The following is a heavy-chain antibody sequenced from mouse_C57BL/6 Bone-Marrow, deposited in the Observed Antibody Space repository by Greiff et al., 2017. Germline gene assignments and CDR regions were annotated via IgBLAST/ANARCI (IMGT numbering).Heavy chain of an antibody. CDR3: AIWKGKRFAY. J-gene: IGHJ3*01. V-gene: IGHV1-74*01. CDR1: GYTFTSYW. Sequence: QVQLQQPGAELVKPGASVKVSCKASGYTFTSYWMHWVNQRPGQGLEWIGRIHPSDSDTNYTQKFKGKATLTVDKSSSTAYMQLSSLTSEDSGVCYGAIWKGKRFAYWGQGALVTVSA. CDR2: IHPSDSDT. D-gene: IGHD2-1*01.